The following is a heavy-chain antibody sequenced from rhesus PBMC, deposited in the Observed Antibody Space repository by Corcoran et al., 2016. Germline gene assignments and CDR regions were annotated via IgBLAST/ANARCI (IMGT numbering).Heavy chain of an antibody. CDR2: IAYSGDT. CDR1: GVSITSGFHYY. V-gene: IGHV4-122*02. D-gene: IGHD3-9*01. Sequence: QVQLQESGPGLVKPSETLTLTCAVSGVSITSGFHYYWNWIRQPPGKGLEWIGFIAYSGDTNYNPSLKSRVTSSRDTSGNQFFLKVTSVTAADTAIYYCATEDDPWGQGVLVTVSS. CDR3: ATEDDP. J-gene: IGHJ4*01.